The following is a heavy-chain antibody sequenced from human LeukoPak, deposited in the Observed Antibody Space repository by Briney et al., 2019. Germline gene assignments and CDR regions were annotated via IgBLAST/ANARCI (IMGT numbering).Heavy chain of an antibody. CDR2: ISGSGGGT. CDR1: GFTFSSYA. V-gene: IGHV3-23*01. Sequence: PGGSLRLSCAASGFTFSSYAMSWVRQAPGKGLEWVSAISGSGGGTYYADSVKGRFTISRDNSNNPLYLQMNSLRAEDTAVYYCAKDAPVNIVVVPAANSWGQGTLVTVSS. D-gene: IGHD2-2*01. CDR3: AKDAPVNIVVVPAANS. J-gene: IGHJ4*02.